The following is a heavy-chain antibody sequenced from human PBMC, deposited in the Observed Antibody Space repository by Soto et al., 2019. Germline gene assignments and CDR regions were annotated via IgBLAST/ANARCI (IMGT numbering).Heavy chain of an antibody. CDR1: SGSISSGGYS. Sequence: ASETVSLRSSVSSGSISSGGYSWSWFRPPPWQSAEWTGYIAXSGGVYYNPSLGIRVTISVDRSNNKFSMKLSSVTAADTDVYYCARRSPTYWPLRWFDPWGQGSLVTVSS. D-gene: IGHD2-8*02. J-gene: IGHJ5*02. CDR3: ARRSPTYWPLRWFDP. CDR2: IAXSGGV. V-gene: IGHV4-30-2*01.